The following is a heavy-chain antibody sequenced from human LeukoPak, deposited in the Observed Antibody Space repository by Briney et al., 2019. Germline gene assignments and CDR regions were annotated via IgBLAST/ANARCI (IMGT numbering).Heavy chain of an antibody. CDR3: ARVSDSSGSRRFYYYGMDV. CDR1: GGSISSYY. V-gene: IGHV4-59*01. J-gene: IGHJ6*02. CDR2: IYYSGST. D-gene: IGHD3-22*01. Sequence: SETLSLTCTVSGGSISSYYWSWIRQPPGKGLEWIGYIYYSGSTNYNPSLKCRVTISVDTSKNQFSQKLSSVTAADTAVYYCARVSDSSGSRRFYYYGMDVWGQGTTVTVSS.